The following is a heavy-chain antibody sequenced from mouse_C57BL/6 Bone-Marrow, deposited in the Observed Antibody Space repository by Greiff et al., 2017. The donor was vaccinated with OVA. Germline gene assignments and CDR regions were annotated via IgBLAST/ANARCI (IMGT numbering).Heavy chain of an antibody. CDR3: ARCGVTTRYYFDY. V-gene: IGHV14-3*01. CDR1: GFNIKNTY. D-gene: IGHD2-2*01. CDR2: IDPANGNT. J-gene: IGHJ2*01. Sequence: EVKLVESVAELVRPGASVKLSCTASGFNIKNTYMHWVKQRPEQGLEWIGRIDPANGNTKYAPKFQGKATITADTSSNTAYLQLSSLTSEDTAIYYCARCGVTTRYYFDYWGQGTTLTVSS.